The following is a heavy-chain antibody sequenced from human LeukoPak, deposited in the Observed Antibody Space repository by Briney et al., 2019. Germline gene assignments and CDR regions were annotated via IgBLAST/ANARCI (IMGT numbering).Heavy chain of an antibody. D-gene: IGHD3-10*01. J-gene: IGHJ3*02. CDR1: GFTFSSSA. CDR3: TTDADITMVRGVMGPSALDAFDI. Sequence: GSLRLSCAASGFTFSSSAMSWIRQAPGKGLKWVSVIYSGGSTYYADSVRGRFTISRDNSKNTLYLQMNSLRAEDTAVYYCTTDADITMVRGVMGPSALDAFDIWGQGTMVTVSS. CDR2: IYSGGST. V-gene: IGHV3-53*01.